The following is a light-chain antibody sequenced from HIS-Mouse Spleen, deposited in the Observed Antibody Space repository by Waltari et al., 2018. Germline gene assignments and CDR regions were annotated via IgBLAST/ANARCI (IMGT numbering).Light chain of an antibody. CDR3: CSYAGSSTLV. CDR1: SSDVGSYNL. V-gene: IGLV2-23*01. CDR2: EGS. Sequence: QSALTQPASVSGSPGQSITISCTGTSSDVGSYNLVPWYQKHPGKAPKLMIYEGSKRPSGVSNRFSGSKSGNTASLTISGLQAEDEADYYCCSYAGSSTLVFGGGTKLTVL. J-gene: IGLJ3*02.